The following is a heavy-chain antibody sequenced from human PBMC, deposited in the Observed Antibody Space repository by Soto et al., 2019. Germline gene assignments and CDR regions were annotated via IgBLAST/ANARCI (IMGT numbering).Heavy chain of an antibody. CDR2: INHSGST. V-gene: IGHV4-34*01. D-gene: IGHD2-2*01. J-gene: IGHJ6*03. Sequence: GLAWPGEINHSGSTNYDPSLKSRVTMSVDTSKNQFSLKLSSVTAADTAVYYCARGQRDIVVVPAAMQYNYYYYMDVWGKGTTVTVSS. CDR3: ARGQRDIVVVPAAMQYNYYYYMDV.